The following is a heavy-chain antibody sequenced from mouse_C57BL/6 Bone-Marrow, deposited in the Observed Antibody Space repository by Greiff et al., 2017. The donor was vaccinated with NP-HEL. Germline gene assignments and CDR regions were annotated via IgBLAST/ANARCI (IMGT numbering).Heavy chain of an antibody. CDR2: ISYDGSN. J-gene: IGHJ4*01. Sequence: EVQVVESGPGLVKPSQSLSLTCSVTGYSITSGYYWNWIRQFPGNKLDWMGYISYDGSNNYNPSLKNRISITREPSKNQSFLKLNSVTTEDTATYYCAKCLRYAMDDWGQGASVTVAS. D-gene: IGHD1-1*01. V-gene: IGHV3-6*01. CDR1: GYSITSGYY. CDR3: AKCLRYAMDD.